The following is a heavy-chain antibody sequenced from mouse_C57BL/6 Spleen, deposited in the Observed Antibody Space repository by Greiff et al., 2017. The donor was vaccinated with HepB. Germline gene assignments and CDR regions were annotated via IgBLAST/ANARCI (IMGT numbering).Heavy chain of an antibody. J-gene: IGHJ2*01. CDR2: IDPEDGET. V-gene: IGHV14-2*01. CDR3: ARVYYGQRPFDY. D-gene: IGHD1-1*01. CDR1: GFNIKDYY. Sequence: EVQVVESGAELVKPGASVKLSCTASGFNIKDYYMHWVKQRPEQGLEWIGRIDPEDGETKYAPKFQGKATITADTSSNTAYLQLSSLTSEDTAVYYCARVYYGQRPFDYWGQGTTLTVSS.